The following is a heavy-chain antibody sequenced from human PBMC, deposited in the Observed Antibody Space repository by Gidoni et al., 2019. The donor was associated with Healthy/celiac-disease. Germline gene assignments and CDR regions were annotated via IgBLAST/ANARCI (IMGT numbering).Heavy chain of an antibody. CDR2: IYYSGST. V-gene: IGHV4-39*01. CDR3: ARRGVVSSNNNWYFDL. Sequence: QLQLQESGPGLVKPSETLSLTCTVSGGSISSSSYYWGWIRQPPGKGLEWIGSIYYSGSTYYNPSLKSRVTISVDTSKNQFSLKLSSVTAADTAVYYCARRGVVSSNNNWYFDLWGRGTLVTVSS. D-gene: IGHD1-20*01. J-gene: IGHJ2*01. CDR1: GGSISSSSYY.